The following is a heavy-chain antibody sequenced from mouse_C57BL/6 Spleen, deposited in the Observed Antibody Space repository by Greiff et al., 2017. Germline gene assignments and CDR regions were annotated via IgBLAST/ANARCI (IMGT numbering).Heavy chain of an antibody. V-gene: IGHV1-69*01. CDR2: IDPSDSYT. Sequence: VQLQQPGAELVMPGASVKLSCKASGYTFTSYWMHWVKQRPGQGLEWIGEIDPSDSYTNYNQQFKGKSTLTVDKSSSTAYMQLSSLTSEDAAVYYCASADSVYAIDYWGQGTSVTVSS. CDR1: GYTFTSYW. CDR3: ASADSVYAIDY. J-gene: IGHJ4*01.